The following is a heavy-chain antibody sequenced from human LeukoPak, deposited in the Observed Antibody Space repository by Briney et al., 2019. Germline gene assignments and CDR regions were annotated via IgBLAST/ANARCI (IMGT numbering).Heavy chain of an antibody. CDR1: GYDFSRFG. CDR3: VREVGSTRVEFAF. CDR2: ISVSTGNT. J-gene: IGHJ4*02. V-gene: IGHV1-18*01. D-gene: IGHD1-26*01. Sequence: ASVKVSCKASGYDFSRFGISWVRQAPGQGLEFMGWISVSTGNTNYAQKLQGRVTMTRDTSTDTAYMELRSLSSDDTALYFCVREVGSTRVEFAFWGQGTLVTVSS.